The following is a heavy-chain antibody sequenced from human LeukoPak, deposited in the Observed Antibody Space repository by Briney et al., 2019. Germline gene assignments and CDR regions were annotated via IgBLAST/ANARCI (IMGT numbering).Heavy chain of an antibody. J-gene: IGHJ4*02. Sequence: ASVKVSCKASGYTFTSYYMHWVRQAPGQGLEWMGIVNPSSGSTTYAQKFQDRVTMTRDTSTSTVYMELSSLRSEDTAVYYCARDGQYYGSGSYQFDYWGQGTLVTVSS. CDR3: ARDGQYYGSGSYQFDY. D-gene: IGHD3-10*01. CDR1: GYTFTSYY. CDR2: VNPSSGST. V-gene: IGHV1-46*01.